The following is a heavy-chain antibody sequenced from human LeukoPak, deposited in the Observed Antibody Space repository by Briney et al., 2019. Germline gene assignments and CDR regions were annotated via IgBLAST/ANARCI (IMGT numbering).Heavy chain of an antibody. CDR3: ARDRVIVATMNYYYYGMDV. J-gene: IGHJ6*02. CDR1: GDSVSSNSAA. D-gene: IGHD5-12*01. V-gene: IGHV6-1*01. CDR2: TYYRSKWYN. Sequence: SQTLSLTCAISGDSVSSNSAAWNWIRQSPSSGLEWLGRTYYRSKWYNDYAVSVKSRITINPDTSKNQFSLQLNSVTPEDTAVYYCARDRVIVATMNYYYYGMDVWGQGTTVTVSS.